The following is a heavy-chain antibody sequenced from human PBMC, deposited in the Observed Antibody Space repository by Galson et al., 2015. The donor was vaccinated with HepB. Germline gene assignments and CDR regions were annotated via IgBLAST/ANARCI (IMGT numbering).Heavy chain of an antibody. D-gene: IGHD2-2*02. J-gene: IGHJ6*03. CDR2: IIPILGIA. CDR3: AILSVIKYCSSTSCYTRDYYYYMDV. CDR1: GGTFSSYA. V-gene: IGHV1-69*04. Sequence: SVKVSCKASGGTFSSYAISWVRQAPGQGLEWMGRIIPILGIANYAQKFQGRVTITADKSTSTAYMELSSLRSEDTAVYYCAILSVIKYCSSTSCYTRDYYYYMDVWGKGTTVTVSS.